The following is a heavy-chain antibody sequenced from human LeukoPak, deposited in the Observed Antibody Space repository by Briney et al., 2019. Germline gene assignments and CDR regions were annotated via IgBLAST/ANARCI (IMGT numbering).Heavy chain of an antibody. Sequence: PGGSLRLSCAASGFTFSSYWMHWVRQAPGKRLVWVSRLSPDGGTTDYSDSVRGRFTISRDNAKDTLYLQMNSLRADDTAVYYCATAGQWRFDSWGLGTLVTVSS. V-gene: IGHV3-74*01. CDR2: LSPDGGTT. CDR1: GFTFSSYW. CDR3: ATAGQWRFDS. J-gene: IGHJ4*02. D-gene: IGHD6-19*01.